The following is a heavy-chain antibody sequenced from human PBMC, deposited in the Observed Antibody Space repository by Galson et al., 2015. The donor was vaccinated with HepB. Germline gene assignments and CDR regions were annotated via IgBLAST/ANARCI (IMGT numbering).Heavy chain of an antibody. J-gene: IGHJ4*02. CDR3: ATGMYSSSWYSLRWGIDY. V-gene: IGHV3-30-3*01. Sequence: SLRLSCAASGFTFSSYAMRWVRQAPGKGLEWVAVISYDGSNKYYADSVEGRFTISRDNSKNTLYLQMNSLRAEDTAVYYCATGMYSSSWYSLRWGIDYWGQGTLVTVSS. D-gene: IGHD6-13*01. CDR2: ISYDGSNK. CDR1: GFTFSSYA.